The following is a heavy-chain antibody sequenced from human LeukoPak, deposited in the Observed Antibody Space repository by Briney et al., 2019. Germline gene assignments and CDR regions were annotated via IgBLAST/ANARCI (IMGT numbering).Heavy chain of an antibody. CDR1: GYSFTSYW. D-gene: IGHD5-24*01. CDR2: IYPGDSDT. V-gene: IGHV5-51*01. J-gene: IGHJ6*03. CDR3: ARLPVATIHYYYYYMDV. Sequence: GESLKISCKGSGYSFTSYWIGWVRQMPGKGLEWMGIIYPGDSDTRYSPSFQGQVTISADKSISTAYLQWSSLKASDTAMYYCARLPVATIHYYYYYMDVWGKGTTVTVSS.